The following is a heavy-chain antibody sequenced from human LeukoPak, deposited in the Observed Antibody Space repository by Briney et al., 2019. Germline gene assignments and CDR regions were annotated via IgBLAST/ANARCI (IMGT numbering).Heavy chain of an antibody. J-gene: IGHJ6*03. Sequence: PSETLSLTCTVSGGSISSSSYYWGWIRQPPGKGLEWIGSIYYSGSTYYNPSLKSRVTISVDTSKNQFSLKLSSVTAADTAVYYCARVYRCSSTSCYKFGYYYYYMDVWGKGTTVTVSS. CDR2: IYYSGST. D-gene: IGHD2-2*02. V-gene: IGHV4-39*07. CDR1: GGSISSSSYY. CDR3: ARVYRCSSTSCYKFGYYYYYMDV.